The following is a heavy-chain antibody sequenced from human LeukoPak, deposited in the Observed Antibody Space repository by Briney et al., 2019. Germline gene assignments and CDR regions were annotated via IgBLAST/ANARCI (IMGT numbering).Heavy chain of an antibody. D-gene: IGHD3-10*01. Sequence: ASVKVSCKASGYTFTGYYMHWVRQAPGQGLEWMGWINPNSGGTNYAQKFQGRVTMTRDTSISTAYMELSRLRSDDTAVYYCARIRSSGSYYNFPFDYWGQGTLGTVSS. CDR2: INPNSGGT. V-gene: IGHV1-2*02. J-gene: IGHJ4*02. CDR3: ARIRSSGSYYNFPFDY. CDR1: GYTFTGYY.